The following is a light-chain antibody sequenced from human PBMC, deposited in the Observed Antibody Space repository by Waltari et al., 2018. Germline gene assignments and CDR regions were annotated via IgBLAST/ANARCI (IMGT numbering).Light chain of an antibody. CDR1: SSNIGAGFA. CDR2: GNT. Sequence: QSVLTQPPSVSGAPGQRVTISCTGSSSNIGAGFAVHWYQQLPGTAPKLLIYGNTNRPSGVPDRCSGSKSGTSASLAITGLQAEDEADYYCQSYGSDWVFGGGTKLTVL. J-gene: IGLJ3*02. V-gene: IGLV1-40*01. CDR3: QSYGSDWV.